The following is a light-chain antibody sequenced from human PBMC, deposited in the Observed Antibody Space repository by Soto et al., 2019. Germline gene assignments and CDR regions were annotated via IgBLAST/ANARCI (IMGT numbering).Light chain of an antibody. CDR1: SSDIGGYNY. CDR3: FSFTSTNILV. Sequence: QSALTQPASVSGSPGQSITISCTGTSSDIGGYNYVSWYQRHPGKAPRLMIYEVSNRSSGVSSLFSGSKSANTASLTISGLQPVDEADYFCFSFTSTNILVFGGGTQLTVL. V-gene: IGLV2-14*01. CDR2: EVS. J-gene: IGLJ3*02.